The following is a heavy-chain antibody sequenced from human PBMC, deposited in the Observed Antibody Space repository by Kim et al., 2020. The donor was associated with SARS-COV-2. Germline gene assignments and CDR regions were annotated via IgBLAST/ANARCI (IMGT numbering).Heavy chain of an antibody. Sequence: AQKFQGRVTMTRDTSTSTVYMELSSLRSEDTAVYYCAREGHMVATSGFDYWGQGTLVTVSS. J-gene: IGHJ4*02. D-gene: IGHD5-12*01. CDR3: AREGHMVATSGFDY. V-gene: IGHV1-46*01.